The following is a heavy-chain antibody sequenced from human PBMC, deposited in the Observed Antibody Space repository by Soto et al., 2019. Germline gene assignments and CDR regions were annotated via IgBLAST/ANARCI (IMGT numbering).Heavy chain of an antibody. D-gene: IGHD6-19*01. V-gene: IGHV3-23*01. CDR1: GFTFSSYA. Sequence: EVQLLESGGGLVQPGGSLRLSCAASGFTFSSYAMSWVRQAPGKGLEWVSAISGSGGSTYYADSVKGRFTISRDNSTNTLYLQMNSLRAEDTAVYYCAKDSPSSSGWYQQPGDYWGQGTLVTVSS. CDR3: AKDSPSSSGWYQQPGDY. CDR2: ISGSGGST. J-gene: IGHJ4*02.